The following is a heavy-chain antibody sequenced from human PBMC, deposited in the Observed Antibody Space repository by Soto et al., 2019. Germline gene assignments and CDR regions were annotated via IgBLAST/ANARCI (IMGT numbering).Heavy chain of an antibody. CDR3: ARMGKVRGVIRGYYYGMDV. J-gene: IGHJ6*02. CDR1: GYTFTSYG. Sequence: QVQLVQSGAEVKKPGASVKVSCKASGYTFTSYGISWVRQAPGQGLEWMGWISAYNGNTNYAQKLQGRVTMTTDTSKSTAYVELSSLRADDTAVYYCARMGKVRGVIRGYYYGMDVWGQGTTVTVSS. V-gene: IGHV1-18*01. D-gene: IGHD3-10*01. CDR2: ISAYNGNT.